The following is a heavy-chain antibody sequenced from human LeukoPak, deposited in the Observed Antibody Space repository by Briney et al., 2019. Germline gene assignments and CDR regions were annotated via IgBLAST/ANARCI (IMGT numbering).Heavy chain of an antibody. CDR3: AKGDFSGSFQTGFDY. V-gene: IGHV3-30*02. CDR1: GFTFNSYG. D-gene: IGHD1-26*01. J-gene: IGHJ4*02. Sequence: GGSLRLSCAASGFTFNSYGMHWVRQAPGKGLEWVAFIRYDGSNKYYADSVKGRFTISRDNSKNTLYLQMNSLRAEDTAVYYCAKGDFSGSFQTGFDYWGQGTLVTVSS. CDR2: IRYDGSNK.